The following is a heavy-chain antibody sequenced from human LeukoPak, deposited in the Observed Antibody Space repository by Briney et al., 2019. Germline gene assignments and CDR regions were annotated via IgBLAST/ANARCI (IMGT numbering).Heavy chain of an antibody. CDR3: VKDSSSGSYFDY. D-gene: IGHD3-10*01. CDR2: ISSNGGST. V-gene: IGHV3-64D*06. J-gene: IGHJ4*02. Sequence: PGRSLRLSCTASGFTFGDYAMSWVRQAPGKGLEYVSAISSNGGSTYYADSVKGRCTISRDNSRNTLHLQMSSLRVEDTAVYYCVKDSSSGSYFDYWGQGTLVTVSS. CDR1: GFTFGDYA.